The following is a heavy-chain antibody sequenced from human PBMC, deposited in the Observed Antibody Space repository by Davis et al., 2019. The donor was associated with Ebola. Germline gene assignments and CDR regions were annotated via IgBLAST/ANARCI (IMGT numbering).Heavy chain of an antibody. V-gene: IGHV1-46*03. CDR2: INPSGGST. CDR3: ARESIVVVVAAPTNYYYYGMDV. D-gene: IGHD2-15*01. CDR1: GYTFTSYY. J-gene: IGHJ6*02. Sequence: ASVKVSCKASGYTFTSYYMHWVRQAPGQGLEWMGIINPSGGSTSYAQKFQDRVTMTRDTSTSTVYMELSSLRSEDTAVYYCARESIVVVVAAPTNYYYYGMDVWGQGTTVTVSS.